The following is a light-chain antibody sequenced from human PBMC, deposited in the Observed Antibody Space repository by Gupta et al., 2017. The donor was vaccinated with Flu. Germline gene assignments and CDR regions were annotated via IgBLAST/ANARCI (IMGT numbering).Light chain of an antibody. CDR3: QQESYWPLT. J-gene: IGKJ4*01. CDR2: GGS. CDR1: QSVSED. V-gene: IGKV3-15*01. Sequence: PDTLFWSTGERATLSWRASQSVSEDLAWYQQKPGQAPRLLIYGGSTRANGFPARFNGSGYGTKFTLTISDRQSEDFAIYYCQQESYWPLTFGGGTXVAIK.